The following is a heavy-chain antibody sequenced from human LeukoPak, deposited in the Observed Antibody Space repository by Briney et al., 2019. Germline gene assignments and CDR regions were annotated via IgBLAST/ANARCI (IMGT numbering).Heavy chain of an antibody. V-gene: IGHV3-23*01. CDR1: GFTFNSYA. Sequence: GGSLRLSCAASGFTFNSYAMSWVRQAPGKGLEWVSSISGSAYSTNYADSVKGRFTISGDNSKNTLYLQMNSLRVEDTAVYYCAKDRSDNSTWYVGSHWGQGTLVTVSS. J-gene: IGHJ4*02. CDR3: AKDRSDNSTWYVGSH. D-gene: IGHD2/OR15-2a*01. CDR2: ISGSAYST.